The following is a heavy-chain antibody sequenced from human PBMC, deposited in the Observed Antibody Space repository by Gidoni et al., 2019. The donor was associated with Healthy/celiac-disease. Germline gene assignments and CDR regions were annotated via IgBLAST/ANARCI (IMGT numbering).Heavy chain of an antibody. CDR1: G. V-gene: IGHV1-18*01. Sequence: GISWVRQAPGQGLEWMGWISAYNGNTNYAQKLQGRVTMTKDTSTSTAYMELRSLRSDDTAVYYCARDFSWPDYWGQGTLVTVSS. CDR3: ARDFSWPDY. D-gene: IGHD6-13*01. CDR2: ISAYNGNT. J-gene: IGHJ4*02.